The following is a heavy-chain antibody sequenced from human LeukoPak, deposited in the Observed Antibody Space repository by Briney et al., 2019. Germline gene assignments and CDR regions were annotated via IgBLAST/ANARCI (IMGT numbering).Heavy chain of an antibody. Sequence: GASVKVSCKVSGYTLTELSMHWVRQAPGQGLEWMGWINPNSGGTNYAQKFQGRVTMTRDTSISTAYMELSRLRSDDTAVYYCARTSSGWYWDYYYYMDVWGKGTTVTISS. CDR1: GYTLTELS. CDR2: INPNSGGT. V-gene: IGHV1-2*02. D-gene: IGHD6-19*01. J-gene: IGHJ6*03. CDR3: ARTSSGWYWDYYYYMDV.